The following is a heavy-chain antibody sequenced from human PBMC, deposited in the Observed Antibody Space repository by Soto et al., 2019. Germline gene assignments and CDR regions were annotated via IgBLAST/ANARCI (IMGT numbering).Heavy chain of an antibody. J-gene: IGHJ3*02. D-gene: IGHD1-26*01. Sequence: GESLKISCKGSGYRFTSYWIAWVRQMPGKGLEWMGTIYPGDSDTRYSPPFQGQVTISADKSISTAYLQWSSLKASDTAMYYCVGQAVLGATKSFDIWRQGTMVTVSS. CDR2: IYPGDSDT. CDR3: VGQAVLGATKSFDI. CDR1: GYRFTSYW. V-gene: IGHV5-51*01.